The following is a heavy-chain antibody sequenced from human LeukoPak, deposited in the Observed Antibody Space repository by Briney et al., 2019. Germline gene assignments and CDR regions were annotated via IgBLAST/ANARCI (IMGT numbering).Heavy chain of an antibody. Sequence: ASVKVSCKASGYTFTSYGISWVRQAPGQGLEWMGWISAYNGNTNYAQKLQGRVTVTTDTSTSTAYMELRSLRSDDTAVYYCARAKYQLHYFDYWGQGTLVTVSS. J-gene: IGHJ4*02. CDR3: ARAKYQLHYFDY. CDR1: GYTFTSYG. D-gene: IGHD2-2*01. CDR2: ISAYNGNT. V-gene: IGHV1-18*01.